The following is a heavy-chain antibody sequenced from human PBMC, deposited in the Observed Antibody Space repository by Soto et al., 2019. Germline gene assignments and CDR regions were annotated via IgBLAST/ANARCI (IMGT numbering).Heavy chain of an antibody. CDR1: GGSISSGDYY. Sequence: QVQLQESGPGLVKPSQTLSLTCTVSGGSISSGDYYWSWIRQPPGKGLEWIGYIYYSGSTYYNPSCKTRVTISVDTYKHHSSLKLSSVAAADTAVYYCARGRRASRPLTPHHYYGLDVWGQGTTVTVSS. CDR2: IYYSGST. J-gene: IGHJ6*02. V-gene: IGHV4-30-4*01. CDR3: ARGRRASRPLTPHHYYGLDV. D-gene: IGHD6-6*01.